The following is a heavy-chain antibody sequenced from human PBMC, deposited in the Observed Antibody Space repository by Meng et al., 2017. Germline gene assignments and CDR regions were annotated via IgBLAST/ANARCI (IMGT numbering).Heavy chain of an antibody. V-gene: IGHV1-69*01. Sequence: GTRLSKPASAVKVSSKASGCTFSSYAISWMRQAPVPGLEWMGGIIPIFGTANYGQKFQGIVTITADESTCTAYMELSSLRSEDTAVYYCATRHYYDSSGYSYWSFDLWGRGTLVTVSS. CDR2: IIPIFGTA. CDR3: ATRHYYDSSGYSYWSFDL. D-gene: IGHD3-22*01. CDR1: GCTFSSYA. J-gene: IGHJ2*01.